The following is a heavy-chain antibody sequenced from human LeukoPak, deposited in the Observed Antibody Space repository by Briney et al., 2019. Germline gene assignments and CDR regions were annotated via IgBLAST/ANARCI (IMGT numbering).Heavy chain of an antibody. CDR3: ARESGFY. Sequence: GGSLRLSCAASRLTFSNYWMHWVRQAPGKGLVWVSRINGDGSSTAYADSVKGRFTISRDNAKNTVYLQMNSLRAEDTAVYYCARESGFYWGQGTLVTVSS. CDR2: INGDGSST. CDR1: RLTFSNYW. J-gene: IGHJ4*02. D-gene: IGHD1-14*01. V-gene: IGHV3-74*01.